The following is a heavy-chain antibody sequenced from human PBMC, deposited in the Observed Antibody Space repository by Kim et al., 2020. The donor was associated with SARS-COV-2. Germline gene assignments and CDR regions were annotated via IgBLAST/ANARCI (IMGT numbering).Heavy chain of an antibody. CDR1: GFTFSDYW. J-gene: IGHJ4*02. Sequence: GGSLRLSCVASGFTFSDYWMSWVRQAPGKGLEWVANVKEDGSEPNYVGSVKGRFTISRDNTKNSLYLQMNSLRVEDTAVYYCTRRQVDFDYWGQGTLVTVSS. CDR2: VKEDGSEP. V-gene: IGHV3-7*01. CDR3: TRRQVDFDY. D-gene: IGHD5-12*01.